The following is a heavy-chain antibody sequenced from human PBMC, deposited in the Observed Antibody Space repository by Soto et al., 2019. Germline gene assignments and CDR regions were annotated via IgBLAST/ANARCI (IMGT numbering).Heavy chain of an antibody. D-gene: IGHD4-17*01. J-gene: IGHJ6*02. Sequence: GESLKISCKGSGYSFTSYWIGWVRQMPGKGLEWMGIIYPGDSDTRYSPSFQGQVTISADKSISTAYLQWSSLKASDTAMYYCATTWEPYGDPRADGMDVWGQGTTVTVSS. CDR3: ATTWEPYGDPRADGMDV. CDR1: GYSFTSYW. CDR2: IYPGDSDT. V-gene: IGHV5-51*01.